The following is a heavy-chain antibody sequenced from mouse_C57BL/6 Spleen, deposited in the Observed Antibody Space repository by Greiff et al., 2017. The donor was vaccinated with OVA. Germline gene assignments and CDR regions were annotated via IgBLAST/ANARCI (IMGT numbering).Heavy chain of an antibody. J-gene: IGHJ4*01. CDR2: IDPSDSYT. Sequence: VQLQQPGAELVMPGASVKLSCKASGYTFTSYWMHWVKQRPGQGLEWIGEIDPSDSYTNYNQKFKGKSTLTVDKSSSTAYMQLSSLTSEDSAVYYCARSLFTTVVGSAMDYWGQGTSVTVSS. D-gene: IGHD1-1*01. V-gene: IGHV1-69*01. CDR1: GYTFTSYW. CDR3: ARSLFTTVVGSAMDY.